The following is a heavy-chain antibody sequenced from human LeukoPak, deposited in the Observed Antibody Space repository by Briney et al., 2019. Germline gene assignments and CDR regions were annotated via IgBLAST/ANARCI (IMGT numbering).Heavy chain of an antibody. Sequence: PGGSLRLSCAASDFTFSSHWMYWVRQAPGKGLVWVSRINSDGSSTIYADSVKGRFTISRDNAKNTLYLQMNSLRAEDTAVYYCGRWLPSGSYTGVDYWGQGTLVTVSS. D-gene: IGHD1-26*01. CDR1: DFTFSSHW. V-gene: IGHV3-74*01. CDR3: GRWLPSGSYTGVDY. CDR2: INSDGSST. J-gene: IGHJ4*02.